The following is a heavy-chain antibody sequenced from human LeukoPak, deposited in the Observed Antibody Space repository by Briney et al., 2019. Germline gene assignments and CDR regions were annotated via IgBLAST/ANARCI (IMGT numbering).Heavy chain of an antibody. CDR3: ASSYYDYVWGSYRPDYYYYGMDV. D-gene: IGHD3-16*02. CDR2: IYHSGST. CDR1: GGSISSSNW. J-gene: IGHJ6*02. Sequence: SETLSLTCAVSGGSISSSNWWSWVRQPPGKGLEWIGEIYHSGSTNYNPSLKSRVTISVDKSKNQFSLKLSSVTAAGTAVYYCASSYYDYVWGSYRPDYYYYGMDVWGQGTTVTVSS. V-gene: IGHV4-4*02.